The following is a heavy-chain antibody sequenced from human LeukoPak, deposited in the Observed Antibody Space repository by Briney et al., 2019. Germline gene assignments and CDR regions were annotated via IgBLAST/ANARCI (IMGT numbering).Heavy chain of an antibody. V-gene: IGHV4-59*01. D-gene: IGHD3-22*01. J-gene: IGHJ4*02. CDR3: ARRRYYYDSSGRALYYFDY. Sequence: SETLSLTCTVSGGSISSYYWSWLRQPPGKGLEWIGYIYYSGSTNYNPSLKSRVTISVDTSKNQFSLKLSSVTAADTAVYYCARRRYYYDSSGRALYYFDYWGQGTLVTVSS. CDR1: GGSISSYY. CDR2: IYYSGST.